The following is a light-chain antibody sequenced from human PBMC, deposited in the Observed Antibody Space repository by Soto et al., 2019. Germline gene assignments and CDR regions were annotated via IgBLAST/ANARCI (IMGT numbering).Light chain of an antibody. Sequence: EIVMTQSLATLSVSPGERATLSCRASQSMGSNLAWYQQKPGQAPRLLVYGASTRATGIPARFSGSGSGTEFTLTISSLQSEDFAVYYCQQYHNWPRTFGQGTKVDIK. CDR1: QSMGSN. CDR3: QQYHNWPRT. V-gene: IGKV3-15*01. J-gene: IGKJ1*01. CDR2: GAS.